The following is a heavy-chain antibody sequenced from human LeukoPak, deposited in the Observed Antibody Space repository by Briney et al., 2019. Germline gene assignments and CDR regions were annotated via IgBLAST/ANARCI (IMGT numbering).Heavy chain of an antibody. Sequence: GGSLRLSCTASGFTFGDYAMSWFRQAPGKGLEWVGFIRSKAYGGTTEYAASVKGRFTISRDDSKSIAYLQMNSLKTEDTAVYYCTRDWVVTAFEALDYWGQGTLVTVSS. CDR1: GFTFGDYA. CDR3: TRDWVVTAFEALDY. J-gene: IGHJ4*02. CDR2: IRSKAYGGTT. V-gene: IGHV3-49*03. D-gene: IGHD2-21*02.